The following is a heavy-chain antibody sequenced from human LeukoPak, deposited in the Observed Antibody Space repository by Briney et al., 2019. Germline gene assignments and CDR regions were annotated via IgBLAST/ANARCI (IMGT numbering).Heavy chain of an antibody. CDR2: IYHSGST. CDR3: ARDLKGHGRVKWFGELFGY. V-gene: IGHV4-38-2*02. D-gene: IGHD3-10*01. Sequence: SETLSLTCTVSGYSISSGYYWGWIRQPPGKGLEWIGSIYHSGSTYYNPSLKSRVTISVDTSKNQFSLKLSSVTAADTAVYYCARDLKGHGRVKWFGELFGYWGQGTLVTVSS. J-gene: IGHJ4*02. CDR1: GYSISSGYY.